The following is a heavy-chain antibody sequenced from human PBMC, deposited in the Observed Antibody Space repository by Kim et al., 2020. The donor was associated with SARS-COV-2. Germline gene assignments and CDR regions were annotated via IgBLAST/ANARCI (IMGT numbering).Heavy chain of an antibody. J-gene: IGHJ5*02. CDR3: AKVGTIVPAATRYNWFDP. CDR1: GFTFSSYA. D-gene: IGHD2-2*01. CDR2: ISGSGGST. Sequence: GGSLRLSCAASGFTFSSYAMSWVRQAPGKGLEWVSAISGSGGSTYYADSVKGRFTISRDNSKNTLYLQMNSLRAEDTAVYYCAKVGTIVPAATRYNWFDPWGQGTLVTVSS. V-gene: IGHV3-23*01.